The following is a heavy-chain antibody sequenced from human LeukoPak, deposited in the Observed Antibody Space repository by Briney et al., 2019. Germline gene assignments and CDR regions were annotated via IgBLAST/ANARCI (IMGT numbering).Heavy chain of an antibody. CDR3: ARDINAYGDSPSDY. J-gene: IGHJ4*02. D-gene: IGHD4-17*01. V-gene: IGHV1-18*01. Sequence: GASVKVSCKTSGYTFSSKGITWVRPAPGQGLEWMGWISVYNGNTKYAQKLQGRVTMTTDTSTTTAYMELRSLRSDDTAMYYCARDINAYGDSPSDYWGQGTLVTVPS. CDR2: ISVYNGNT. CDR1: GYTFSSKG.